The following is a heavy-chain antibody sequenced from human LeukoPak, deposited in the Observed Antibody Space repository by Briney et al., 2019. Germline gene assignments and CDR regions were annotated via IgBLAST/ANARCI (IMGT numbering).Heavy chain of an antibody. CDR1: GGSFSGYY. J-gene: IGHJ4*02. V-gene: IGHV4-34*01. CDR3: ARVQKSNSGYYYLADS. Sequence: PSETLSLTCAVYGGSFSGYYWSWIRQPPGKGLEWIWEINHSGSTNYNPSLKSRVTISVDTSKNQFSLQLTSVTVADTAVYYCARVQKSNSGYYYLADSWGPGTLVPVSS. CDR2: INHSGST. D-gene: IGHD3-22*01.